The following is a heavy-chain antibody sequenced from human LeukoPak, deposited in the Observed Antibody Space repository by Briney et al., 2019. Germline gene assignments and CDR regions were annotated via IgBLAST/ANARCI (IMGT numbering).Heavy chain of an antibody. CDR1: GFTFSSYS. CDR2: ISYDGSNK. Sequence: GGSLRLSCAVSGFTFSSYSMNWVRQAPGKGLEWVAVISYDGSNKYYADSVKGRFTISRDNSKNTLYLQMNSLRAEDTAVYYCARDKSAFDIWGQGTMVTVSS. J-gene: IGHJ3*02. CDR3: ARDKSAFDI. V-gene: IGHV3-30*03.